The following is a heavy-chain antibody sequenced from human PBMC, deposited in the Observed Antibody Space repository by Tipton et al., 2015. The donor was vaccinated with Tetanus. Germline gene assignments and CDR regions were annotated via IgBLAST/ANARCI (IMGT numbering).Heavy chain of an antibody. CDR1: GGSISTYY. D-gene: IGHD4-17*01. V-gene: IGHV4-59*01. J-gene: IGHJ6*02. CDR3: ARDRGLTTGGGIGMDV. Sequence: TLSLTCTVSGGSISTYYWSWIRQPPGKGLEWIGYIFYSGNTNYNPSLETRVTISVDTSKNQFSLKLSSVTAADTAVYYCARDRGLTTGGGIGMDVWGQGTTVTVSS. CDR2: IFYSGNT.